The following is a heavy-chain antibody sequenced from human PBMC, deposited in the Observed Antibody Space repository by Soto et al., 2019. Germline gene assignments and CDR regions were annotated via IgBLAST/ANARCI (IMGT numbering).Heavy chain of an antibody. CDR2: TYYRSKWYN. V-gene: IGHV6-1*01. CDR3: ARCDYSTSWYFRYGMDV. J-gene: IGHJ6*02. Sequence: PSQTLSLTCVISGDSVSNNSAAWNWIRQSPSRGLEWLGRTYYRSKWYNDYAIFLKSRITINPDTSKNQFSLQLNSVTPEDTAVYYCARCDYSTSWYFRYGMDVWGQGTTVTVS. CDR1: GDSVSNNSAA. D-gene: IGHD6-13*01.